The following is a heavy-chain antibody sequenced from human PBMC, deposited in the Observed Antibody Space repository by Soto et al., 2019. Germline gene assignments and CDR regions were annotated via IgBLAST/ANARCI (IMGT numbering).Heavy chain of an antibody. CDR2: IVVASGQT. CDR3: SADRPDIGVGWWV. D-gene: IGHD2-15*01. V-gene: IGHV1-58*02. Sequence: SVKVSCKASGSRFIRSGIQWVRQAHGQRLEWIGWIVVASGQTNYAQNFRGRVAITRDTSTATAYIELTGLTSEDTAVYFCSADRPDIGVGWWVWGQGTTVTVSS. CDR1: GSRFIRSG. J-gene: IGHJ6*02.